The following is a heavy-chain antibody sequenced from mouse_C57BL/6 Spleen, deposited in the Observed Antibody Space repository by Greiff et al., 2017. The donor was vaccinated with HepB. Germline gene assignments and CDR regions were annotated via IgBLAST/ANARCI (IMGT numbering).Heavy chain of an antibody. Sequence: QVQLKQSGAELVKPGASVKISCKASGYAFSSYWMNWVKQRPGKGLEWIGQIYPGDGDTNYNGKFKGKATLTADKSSSTAYMQLSSLTSEDSAVYFCARYGYDVSWYFDVWGTGTTVTVSS. CDR3: ARYGYDVSWYFDV. CDR2: IYPGDGDT. D-gene: IGHD2-2*01. J-gene: IGHJ1*03. V-gene: IGHV1-80*01. CDR1: GYAFSSYW.